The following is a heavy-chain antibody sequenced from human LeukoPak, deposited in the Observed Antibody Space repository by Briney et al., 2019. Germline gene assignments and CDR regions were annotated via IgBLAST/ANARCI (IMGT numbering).Heavy chain of an antibody. D-gene: IGHD2-15*01. CDR2: TRNKANSYTT. CDR3: ARGYCSGGSCYSGDY. J-gene: IGHJ4*02. Sequence: GGSLRLSCAASGFTLSDHYMDWVRQAPGKGLEWVGRTRNKANSYTTEYAASVKGRFTISRDDSKNSLHLQMNSLNTDDTAVYYCARGYCSGGSCYSGDYWGQGTLVTVSS. CDR1: GFTLSDHY. V-gene: IGHV3-72*01.